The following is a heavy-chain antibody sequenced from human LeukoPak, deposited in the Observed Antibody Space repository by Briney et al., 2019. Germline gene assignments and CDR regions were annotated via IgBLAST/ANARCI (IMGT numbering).Heavy chain of an antibody. D-gene: IGHD4-23*01. CDR2: IIPILGIA. CDR1: GGTFSSYA. J-gene: IGHJ3*02. CDR3: ARDFVEGATVVTSAAFDI. V-gene: IGHV1-69*04. Sequence: ASVKVSCKASGGTFSSYAISWVRQAPGQGLEWMGRIIPILGIANYAQKFQGRVTITAGKSTSTAYMELSSLRSEDTAVYYCARDFVEGATVVTSAAFDIWGQGTMVTVSS.